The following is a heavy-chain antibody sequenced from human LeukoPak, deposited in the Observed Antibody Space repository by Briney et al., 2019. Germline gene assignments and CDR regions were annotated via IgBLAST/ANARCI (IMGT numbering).Heavy chain of an antibody. V-gene: IGHV3-23*01. Sequence: GGSLRLSCAASXXTXXXXXXXWXRQAXGXXXXXVSAISGSGGSTYYADSVKGRFTISRDNSKNTLYLQMNSLRAEDTAVYYCAKTNGGWYDFDYWGQGTLVTVSS. J-gene: IGHJ4*02. D-gene: IGHD6-19*01. CDR2: ISGSGGST. CDR3: AKTNGGWYDFDY. CDR1: XXTXXXXX.